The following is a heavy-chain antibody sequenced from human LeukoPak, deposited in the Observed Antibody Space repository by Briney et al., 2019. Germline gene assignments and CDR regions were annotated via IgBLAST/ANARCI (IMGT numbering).Heavy chain of an antibody. CDR1: GYTFTSYD. V-gene: IGHV1-8*01. CDR2: MNPHSGNT. CDR3: ARRRASFGELLPVDY. D-gene: IGHD3-10*01. J-gene: IGHJ4*02. Sequence: ASVKVSCKASGYTFTSYDINWVRQATGQGLEWMGWMNPHSGNTVYAQKFQGRVTMTRNTAISTAYLQWSSLKASDTAMYYCARRRASFGELLPVDYWGQGALVTVSS.